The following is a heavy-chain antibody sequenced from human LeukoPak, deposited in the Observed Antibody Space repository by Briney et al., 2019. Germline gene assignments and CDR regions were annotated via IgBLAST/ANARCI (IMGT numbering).Heavy chain of an antibody. CDR1: GGSMSSGGYY. D-gene: IGHD5-24*01. CDR3: WPYYFDY. V-gene: IGHV4-61*02. CDR2: IYTNSGST. J-gene: IGHJ4*02. Sequence: SQTLSLTCTVSGGSMSSGGYYWSWIRQPAGKGLEWVGRIYTNSGSTSYSPSLKSRVTISIDTSKNQFSLNLNSVTAADTAVYYGWPYYFDYWGQGILVTVSS.